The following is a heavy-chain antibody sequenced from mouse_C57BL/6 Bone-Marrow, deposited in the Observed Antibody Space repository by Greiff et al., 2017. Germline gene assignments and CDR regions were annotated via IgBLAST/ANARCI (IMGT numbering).Heavy chain of an antibody. CDR1: GFTFSSYG. V-gene: IGHV5-6*01. D-gene: IGHD2-1*01. CDR2: ISSGGSYT. CDR3: ARFYYGNF. Sequence: EVKVVESGGDLVKPGGSLKLSCAASGFTFSSYGMSWVRQTPDKRLEWVATISSGGSYTYYPDSVKGRFTISRDNAKNTLYLQMSSLKSEDTAMYYCARFYYGNFGGQGTLVTVSA. J-gene: IGHJ3*01.